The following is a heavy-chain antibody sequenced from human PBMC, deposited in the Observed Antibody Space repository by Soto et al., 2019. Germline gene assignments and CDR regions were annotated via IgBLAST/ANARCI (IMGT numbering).Heavy chain of an antibody. Sequence: QVQLQESGPGLVKPSGTLSLTCAVSGGSISSSNWWSWVRQPPGKGLEWIGEIYHSGSTNYNPSLKSRVTISVDTSKNQFSLKLSSVTAADTAVYYCARGRKVALWFGELLAWFDPWGQGTLVTVSS. CDR1: GGSISSSNW. D-gene: IGHD3-10*01. V-gene: IGHV4-4*02. CDR3: ARGRKVALWFGELLAWFDP. J-gene: IGHJ5*02. CDR2: IYHSGST.